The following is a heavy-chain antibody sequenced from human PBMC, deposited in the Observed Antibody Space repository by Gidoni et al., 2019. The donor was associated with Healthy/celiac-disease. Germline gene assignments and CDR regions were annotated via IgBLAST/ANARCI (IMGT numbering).Heavy chain of an antibody. CDR1: GFTFSSYG. V-gene: IGHV3-30*18. D-gene: IGHD3-10*01. J-gene: IGHJ3*02. CDR3: AKSGGFGVAFDI. CDR2: ISYDGSNK. Sequence: QVQLVESGGGVVPPGMSLRLSCAAYGFTFSSYGMPWVRQAAGKGLEWWAVISYDGSNKYYADAVKGRFTISRDNSKNTLYLQMNSLRAEDTAVYYCAKSGGFGVAFDIWGQGTMVTVSS.